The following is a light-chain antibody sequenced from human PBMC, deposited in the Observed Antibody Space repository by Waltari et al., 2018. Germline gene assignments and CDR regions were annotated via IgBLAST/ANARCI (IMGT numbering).Light chain of an antibody. J-gene: IGKJ1*01. Sequence: DIQMTQSPSPLSASVGDRVPITCRASQSISSWLAWYQQNPGKAPKLLIYKASSLESGVPSRFSGSGSGTEFTLTISSLQPDDFATYYCQQYSSYWTFGQGTKVESK. V-gene: IGKV1-5*03. CDR3: QQYSSYWT. CDR1: QSISSW. CDR2: KAS.